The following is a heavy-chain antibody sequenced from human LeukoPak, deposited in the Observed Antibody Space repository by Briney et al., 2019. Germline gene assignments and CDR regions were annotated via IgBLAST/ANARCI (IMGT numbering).Heavy chain of an antibody. D-gene: IGHD3-10*01. Sequence: PSETLSLTCTVSGGSIRNYYWSWIRQPPGKGLEWIGYIYYSGSTNYNPSLKSRVTISVDTSKNQFSLKLSSVTAADTAVYYCARDTSGSPSLDYYYGMDVWGQGTTVTVSS. J-gene: IGHJ6*02. CDR2: IYYSGST. CDR1: GGSIRNYY. V-gene: IGHV4-59*01. CDR3: ARDTSGSPSLDYYYGMDV.